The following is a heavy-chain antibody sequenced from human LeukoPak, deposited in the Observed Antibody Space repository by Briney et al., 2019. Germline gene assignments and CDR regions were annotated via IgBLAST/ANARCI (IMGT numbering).Heavy chain of an antibody. CDR3: AKERDILTGYYGPYYGMDV. D-gene: IGHD3-9*01. J-gene: IGHJ6*02. CDR1: GFTFSSYG. V-gene: IGHV3-30*18. Sequence: GGSLRLSCAASGFTFSSYGMHWVRQAPGKGLEWVAVISYDGSNKYYADSVKGRFTISRDSSKNTLYLQMNSLRAEDTAVYYCAKERDILTGYYGPYYGMDVWGQGTTVTVSS. CDR2: ISYDGSNK.